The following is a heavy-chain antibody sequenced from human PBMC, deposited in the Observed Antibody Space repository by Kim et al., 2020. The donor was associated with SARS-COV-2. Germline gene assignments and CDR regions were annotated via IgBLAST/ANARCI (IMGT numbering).Heavy chain of an antibody. CDR2: ISYDGSNK. J-gene: IGHJ4*02. CDR1: GFTFSSYG. Sequence: GGSLRLSCAASGFTFSSYGMHWVRQAPGKGLEWVAVISYDGSNKYYADSVKGRFTISRDNSKNTLYLQMNSLRAEDTAVYYCAKDGLRFLEWLSYFDYWGQGTLVTVSS. CDR3: AKDGLRFLEWLSYFDY. D-gene: IGHD3-3*01. V-gene: IGHV3-30*18.